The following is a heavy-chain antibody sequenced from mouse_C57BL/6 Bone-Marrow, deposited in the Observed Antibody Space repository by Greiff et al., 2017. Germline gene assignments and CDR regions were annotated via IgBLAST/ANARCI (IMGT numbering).Heavy chain of an antibody. V-gene: IGHV1-26*01. CDR2: INPNNGGT. CDR1: GYTFTDYY. CDR3: ARDGFPYYAMDY. Sequence: VQLQQSGPELVKPGASVKISCKASGYTFTDYYMNWVKQSHGKSLEWIGDINPNNGGTSYNQKFKGKATLTVDKSSSTAYMELRILTSEDSAVYYCARDGFPYYAMDYWGQGTSVTVSS. J-gene: IGHJ4*01. D-gene: IGHD2-3*01.